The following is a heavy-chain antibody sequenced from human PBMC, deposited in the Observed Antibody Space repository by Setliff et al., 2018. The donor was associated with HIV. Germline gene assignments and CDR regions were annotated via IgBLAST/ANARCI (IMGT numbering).Heavy chain of an antibody. CDR2: IHPTGST. CDR1: DDSVSTFY. CDR3: APGEGVASTYYHD. V-gene: IGHV4-59*02. Sequence: PSETLSLTCTVSDDSVSTFYWNWIRQPPGKGLEWIGFIHPTGSTVSNPSLQSRVTILMDLSRNQLSLHLASVTTADTAVYFCAPGEGVASTYYHDWGQGTQVTVSS. J-gene: IGHJ4*01. D-gene: IGHD3-3*01.